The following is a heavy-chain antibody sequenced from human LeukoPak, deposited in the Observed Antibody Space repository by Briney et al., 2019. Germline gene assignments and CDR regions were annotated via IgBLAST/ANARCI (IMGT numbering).Heavy chain of an antibody. CDR1: GGSISSGDYY. CDR3: ARSQDYYDSSGYYDY. CDR2: IYYSGST. J-gene: IGHJ4*02. Sequence: SQTLSLTCTVSGGSISSGDYYWSWIRQPPGKGLEWIGYIYYSGSTYYNPSLKSRVTISVDTSKNQFSLKLSSVTAADTAVYYCARSQDYYDSSGYYDYWGQGTLVTVSS. D-gene: IGHD3-22*01. V-gene: IGHV4-30-4*01.